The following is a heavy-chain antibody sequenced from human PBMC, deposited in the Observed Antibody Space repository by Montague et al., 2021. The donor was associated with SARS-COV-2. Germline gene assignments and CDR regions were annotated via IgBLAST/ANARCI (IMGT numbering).Heavy chain of an antibody. J-gene: IGHJ4*02. V-gene: IGHV4-31*03. CDR1: GASISTGAYY. CDR2: IYYSGTI. Sequence: TLSLTCTVSGASISTGAYYWIWIRQPPDKGLEWIGYIYYSGTIYYNPSLKSRVTISLDTSNNHSSLKLSSVTAADTAVYYCATASGSGSLGFHYWGQGTLVLVSS. D-gene: IGHD3-10*01. CDR3: ATASGSGSLGFHY.